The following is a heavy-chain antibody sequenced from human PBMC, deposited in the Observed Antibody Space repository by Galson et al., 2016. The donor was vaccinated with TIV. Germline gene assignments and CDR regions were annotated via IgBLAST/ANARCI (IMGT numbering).Heavy chain of an antibody. CDR3: ARESDCSSGTCYSRAFDD. D-gene: IGHD2-2*02. CDR2: ISASNGDT. V-gene: IGHV1-18*04. J-gene: IGHJ4*02. Sequence: SCKASGYTFGTYGISWMRQAPGQGLEWVGWISASNGDTNYARKFQGRITMTKDTFTSTVFMELRSLRSEDTAVFYCARESDCSSGTCYSRAFDDWGQGTPVTVSS. CDR1: GYTFGTYG.